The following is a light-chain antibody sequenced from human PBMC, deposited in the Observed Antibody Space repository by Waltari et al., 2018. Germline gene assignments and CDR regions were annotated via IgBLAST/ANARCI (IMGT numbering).Light chain of an antibody. CDR2: EVT. V-gene: IGLV2-14*01. CDR1: SSDIGGFNC. CDR3: TSCGGSPSLRASLRV. J-gene: IGLJ2*01. Sequence: QSALSQPASVSGSPGQSITISCTGTSSDIGGFNCVSWYQQHPAKAPKLLVYEVTKRPYGVSSRVSGSRSGNTASLTISGLQGEDEADYYCTSCGGSPSLRASLRVFGGGTKLTVL.